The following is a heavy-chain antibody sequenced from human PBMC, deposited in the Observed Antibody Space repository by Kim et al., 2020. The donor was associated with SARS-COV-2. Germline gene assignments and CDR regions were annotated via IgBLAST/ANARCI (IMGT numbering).Heavy chain of an antibody. V-gene: IGHV3-7*01. CDR3: ARPYNSGWHNEGY. CDR1: GFIFSDYW. CDR2: IKKDGSEK. J-gene: IGHJ4*03. D-gene: IGHD6-19*01. Sequence: GGSLRLSCAASGFIFSDYWMSWVRQAPGKGLQWVANIKKDGSEKYYVDSVNGRFTISRDNAKNSLYLQMNSLRVEDTAVFYCARPYNSGWHNEGYWGQGT.